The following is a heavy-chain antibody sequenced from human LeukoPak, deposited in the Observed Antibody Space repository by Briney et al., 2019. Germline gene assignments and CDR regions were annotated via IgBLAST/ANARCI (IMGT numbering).Heavy chain of an antibody. D-gene: IGHD1-14*01. CDR2: IYYSGST. V-gene: IGHV4-59*08. J-gene: IGHJ6*03. CDR3: ARGGKGPVSYYYYMDV. CDR1: GGSISSYY. Sequence: PSETLSLTCTVSGGSISSYYWSWIRQPPGKGLEWIGYIYYSGSTNYNPYRKSRVTISVDTSKNQFSLKLSSVTAADTAVYYCARGGKGPVSYYYYMDVWGKGTTVTVSS.